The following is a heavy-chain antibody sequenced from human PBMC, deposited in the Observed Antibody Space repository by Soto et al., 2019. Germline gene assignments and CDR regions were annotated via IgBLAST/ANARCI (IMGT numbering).Heavy chain of an antibody. CDR3: ARHGWQGSWYYYGMDV. V-gene: IGHV4-39*01. J-gene: IGHJ6*02. D-gene: IGHD6-13*01. Sequence: SETLSLTCTVSGGSISSSSYYWGWIRQPPGKGLEWIGSIYYSGSTYYNPSLKSRVTISVDTSKNQFSLKLSSVTAADTAVYYCARHGWQGSWYYYGMDVWGQGTTVTVSS. CDR1: GGSISSSSYY. CDR2: IYYSGST.